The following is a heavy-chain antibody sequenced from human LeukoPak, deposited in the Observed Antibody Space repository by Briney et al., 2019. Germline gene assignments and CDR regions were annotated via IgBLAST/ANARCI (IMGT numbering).Heavy chain of an antibody. Sequence: SETLSLTCAVYGGSFSGFYWSWIRQPPGKGLEWIGEINHSGSTNYNPSLKSRVTISVDTSKNQFSLKLSSVTAADTAVYYCARKGKYYDSSGHYYKPLDYWGQGTLVTVSS. D-gene: IGHD3-22*01. CDR1: GGSFSGFY. CDR3: ARKGKYYDSSGHYYKPLDY. V-gene: IGHV4-34*01. CDR2: INHSGST. J-gene: IGHJ4*02.